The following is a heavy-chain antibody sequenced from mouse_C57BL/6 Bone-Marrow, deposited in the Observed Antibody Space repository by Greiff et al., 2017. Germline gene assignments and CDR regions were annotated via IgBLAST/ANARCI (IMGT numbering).Heavy chain of an antibody. V-gene: IGHV5-15*01. J-gene: IGHJ1*03. CDR1: GFTFSDYG. Sequence: EVQGVESGGGLVQPGGSLKLSCAASGFTFSDYGMAWVRQAPRKGPEWVAFISNLAYSIYYADTVTGRFTISRENAKNTLYLEMSSLRSEDTAMYYCARHRRPIYYGWYFDVWGTGTTVTVSS. CDR2: ISNLAYSI. D-gene: IGHD2-1*01. CDR3: ARHRRPIYYGWYFDV.